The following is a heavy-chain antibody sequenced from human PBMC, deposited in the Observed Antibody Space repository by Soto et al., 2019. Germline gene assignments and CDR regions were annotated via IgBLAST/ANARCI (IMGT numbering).Heavy chain of an antibody. J-gene: IGHJ6*02. D-gene: IGHD6-13*01. CDR1: GYIFSSYG. CDR2: ISGYNVNT. V-gene: IGHV1-18*01. CDR3: AREAAAERNYYGLAV. Sequence: QVQLVQSGPEVRKPGASVKVSCKASGYIFSSYGISWVRQAPGQGLEWMGWISGYNVNTKFGERVQGRVNVTTDTSTSTAYMELRSLRSDETAVYYCAREAAAERNYYGLAVWGQGTTVIVSS.